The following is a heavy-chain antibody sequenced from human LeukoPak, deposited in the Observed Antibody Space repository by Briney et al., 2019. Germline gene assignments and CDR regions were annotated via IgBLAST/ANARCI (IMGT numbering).Heavy chain of an antibody. CDR3: TRDTGTTGEVKFDP. D-gene: IGHD4-17*01. J-gene: IGHJ5*02. CDR1: GGSISSYY. CDR2: IYTSGST. Sequence: SETLSLTCTVSGGSISSYYWSWIRQPAGKGLEWIGRIYTSGSTTYNPSLKSRVTMSVDTSKSQFSLNLMSVTAADTAVYYCTRDTGTTGEVKFDPWGRGTLVTVSS. V-gene: IGHV4-4*07.